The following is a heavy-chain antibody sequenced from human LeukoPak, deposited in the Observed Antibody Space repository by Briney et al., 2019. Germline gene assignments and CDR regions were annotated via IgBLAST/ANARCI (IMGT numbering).Heavy chain of an antibody. Sequence: PSETLSLTCSVSGASVTSGGYFWTWIRHHPGKGLEWIGYISNSGTTSYHPSLKSRASISVDTSNNQFSLSLSSVTAADTAVYYCARDVVVTSSPDAFDIWGQGTTFAVSS. J-gene: IGHJ3*02. CDR3: ARDVVVTSSPDAFDI. CDR1: GASVTSGGYF. V-gene: IGHV4-31*03. D-gene: IGHD2-21*02. CDR2: ISNSGTT.